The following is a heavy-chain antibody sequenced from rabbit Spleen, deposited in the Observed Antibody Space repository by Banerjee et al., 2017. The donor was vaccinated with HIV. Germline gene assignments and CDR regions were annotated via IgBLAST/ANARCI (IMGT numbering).Heavy chain of an antibody. V-gene: IGHV1S45*01. Sequence: QEQLEESGGGLVKPEGSLTLTCKASGFYFSDRDVMCWVRQAPGKGLEWIACINTATGKSVYASWAKGRFTISRTSSTTVTLQMTSLTAADTATYFCARDLPGVIGWNFNLWGPGTLVTVS. D-gene: IGHD1-1*01. CDR3: ARDLPGVIGWNFNL. CDR1: GFYFSDRDV. J-gene: IGHJ4*01. CDR2: INTATGKS.